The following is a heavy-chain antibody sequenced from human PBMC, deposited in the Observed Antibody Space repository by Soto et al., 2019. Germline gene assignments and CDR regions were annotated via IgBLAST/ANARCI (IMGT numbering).Heavy chain of an antibody. CDR3: AARGISATRLTFDI. Sequence: EVQLLESGGGLVQPGGSLRLSCAASGLTFSSYVMTWVRQAPGKGLEWVSTISRSGSPTWHANSVRGRCTISRDNSKNTLYLQVNSLRAEDTAVYYWAARGISATRLTFDIWGQGTMVTVSS. CDR1: GLTFSSYV. D-gene: IGHD1-7*01. J-gene: IGHJ3*02. V-gene: IGHV3-23*01. CDR2: ISRSGSPT.